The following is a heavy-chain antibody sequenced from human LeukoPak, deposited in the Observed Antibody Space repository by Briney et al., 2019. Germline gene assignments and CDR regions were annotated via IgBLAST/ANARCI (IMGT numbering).Heavy chain of an antibody. V-gene: IGHV1-8*03. J-gene: IGHJ6*03. CDR3: ARGHYQYGSDYMDV. D-gene: IGHD3-10*01. Sequence: GASVKVSCKASGYTFTSYDINWVRQATGQGLELMGWMNPNSGNTGYAQKFQGRVTITRNTSISTAYMELSSLRSEDTAVYYCARGHYQYGSDYMDVWGKGTTVTVSS. CDR1: GYTFTSYD. CDR2: MNPNSGNT.